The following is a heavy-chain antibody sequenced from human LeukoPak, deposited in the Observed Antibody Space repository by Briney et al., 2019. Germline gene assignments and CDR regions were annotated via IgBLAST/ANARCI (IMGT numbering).Heavy chain of an antibody. Sequence: GGSLRLSCEASGFTFSSYWMSWGRQAPGKGLEGVANIRDDGGEIYYVDAVKGRFTIYRDNAKSAVVLQMNSLRAEDAAVYYCARDKPRGSYYGSIFDSWGQGTLVTVSS. CDR3: ARDKPRGSYYGSIFDS. V-gene: IGHV3-7*01. CDR2: IRDDGGEI. D-gene: IGHD1-26*01. CDR1: GFTFSSYW. J-gene: IGHJ4*02.